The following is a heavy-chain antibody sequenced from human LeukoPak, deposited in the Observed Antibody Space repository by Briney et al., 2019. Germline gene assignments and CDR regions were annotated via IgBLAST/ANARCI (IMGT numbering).Heavy chain of an antibody. D-gene: IGHD2-2*02. CDR2: IYSSGST. CDR3: ARGIVVVPAAISLSRPGARFDY. J-gene: IGHJ4*02. V-gene: IGHV4-61*02. CDR1: GDSISSNSYY. Sequence: PSETLSLTCTVSGDSISSNSYYWSWIRQPAGKGLEWIGRIYSSGSTNYNPSLKSRVTISVDTSKNQFSLKLSSVTAADTAVYYCARGIVVVPAAISLSRPGARFDYWGQGTLVTVSS.